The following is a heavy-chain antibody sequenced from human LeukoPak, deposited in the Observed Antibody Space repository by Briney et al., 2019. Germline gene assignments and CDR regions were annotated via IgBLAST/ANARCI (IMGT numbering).Heavy chain of an antibody. CDR1: GGTFSSYA. V-gene: IGHV1-69*04. J-gene: IGHJ4*02. CDR3: ARDGTVAGRKY. Sequence: GASVKVSCKASGGTFSSYAISWVRQAPGQGLEWMGRIIPILGIANYAQKFQGRVTITADKSTSTAYMELSSLRSEDTAVYYCARDGTVAGRKYWGQGTLVTVSS. D-gene: IGHD6-19*01. CDR2: IIPILGIA.